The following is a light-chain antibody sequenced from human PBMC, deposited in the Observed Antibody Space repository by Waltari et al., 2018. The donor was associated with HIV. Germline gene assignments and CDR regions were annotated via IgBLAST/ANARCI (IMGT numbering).Light chain of an antibody. CDR2: GAS. CDR3: QQTYSFPQT. CDR1: QSVYNY. Sequence: DIQMTQSPSSLSAPIGDSVTITCRASQSVYNYLNWYQQTPGRAPKLLIFGASNLQGGVPSRFRGSGSETDFTLTVSSLQPEDSATYYCQQTYSFPQTFGQGTRLEIK. J-gene: IGKJ5*01. V-gene: IGKV1-39*01.